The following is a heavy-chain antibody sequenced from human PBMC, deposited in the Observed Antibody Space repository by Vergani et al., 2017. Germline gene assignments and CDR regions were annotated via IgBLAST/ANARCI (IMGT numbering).Heavy chain of an antibody. V-gene: IGHV3-7*01. CDR3: ARDSRLGMVVAATVFDY. D-gene: IGHD2-15*01. J-gene: IGHJ4*02. CDR1: GFTFSTYW. CDR2: IKQAGSEK. Sequence: EVQLVESGGGLVQPGGSLRLSCAASGFTFSTYWMSWVRQAPGKGLEWVANIKQAGSEKSYVDSVKGRFTISRDNAKNSLYLQMNSLRAEDTAVYYCARDSRLGMVVAATVFDYWGQGTLVTVSS.